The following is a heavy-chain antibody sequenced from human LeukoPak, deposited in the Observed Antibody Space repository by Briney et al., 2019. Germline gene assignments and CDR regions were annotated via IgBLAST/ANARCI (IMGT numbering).Heavy chain of an antibody. V-gene: IGHV3-21*01. CDR3: ARAEDTWCGAFNL. CDR1: GFRLSSHS. J-gene: IGHJ5*02. CDR2: ISSSSNYI. Sequence: GGSLRLSCAASGFRLSSHSMNWVRQAPGKGLEWVSSISSSSNYIFYGDSVEGRFTISRDNAKNSVSLLMNGLGAEDTGIYYCARAEDTWCGAFNLWGQGTVVTVSS. D-gene: IGHD2-21*01.